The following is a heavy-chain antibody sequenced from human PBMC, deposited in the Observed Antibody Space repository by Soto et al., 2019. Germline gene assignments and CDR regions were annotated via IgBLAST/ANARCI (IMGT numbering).Heavy chain of an antibody. CDR3: ARPYVEVAVNDAFDI. D-gene: IGHD3-16*01. J-gene: IGHJ3*02. Sequence: LXLSFASSGFTFSTYALTWVRQAPGKGLEWVSSIGTHADTTYYVDSVKGRFSISRDNSKNTVYLQMSSLSAEDTAVYYCARPYVEVAVNDAFDIWGRGTMVTV. CDR1: GFTFSTYA. CDR2: IGTHADTT. V-gene: IGHV3-23*01.